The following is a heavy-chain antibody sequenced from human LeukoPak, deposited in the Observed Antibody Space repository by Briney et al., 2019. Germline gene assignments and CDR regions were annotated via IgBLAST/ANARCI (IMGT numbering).Heavy chain of an antibody. J-gene: IGHJ6*03. CDR3: ARVPLFGWAPYYYYYYMDV. CDR1: GYSISSAYY. V-gene: IGHV4-38-2*02. CDR2: MYHSGST. D-gene: IGHD3-10*01. Sequence: SETLSLTCSVSGYSISSAYYWGWIRQPPGKGLEWIGTMYHSGSTNYNPSLKSRVTISVDTSKNQFSLKLSSVTAADTAVYYCARVPLFGWAPYYYYYYMDVWGKGTTVTVSS.